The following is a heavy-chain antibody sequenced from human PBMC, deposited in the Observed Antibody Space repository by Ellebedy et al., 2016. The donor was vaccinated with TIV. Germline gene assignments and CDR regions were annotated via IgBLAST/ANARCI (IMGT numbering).Heavy chain of an antibody. CDR2: VWYDASNK. V-gene: IGHV3-33*08. CDR3: VRDVGYHTAWRFWYFDL. J-gene: IGHJ2*01. CDR1: GFTFSVNG. D-gene: IGHD6-25*01. Sequence: GESLKISCKGSGFTFSVNGMHWVRQAPGKGLEWVAVVWYDASNKYYADSVKGRFTISRDTSKNTLDLQMNSLRGEDTSVYYCVRDVGYHTAWRFWYFDLWGRGTLVTVSS.